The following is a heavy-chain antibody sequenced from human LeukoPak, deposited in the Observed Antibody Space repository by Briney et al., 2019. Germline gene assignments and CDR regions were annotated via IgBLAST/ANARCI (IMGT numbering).Heavy chain of an antibody. D-gene: IGHD5-18*01. Sequence: GGSLRLSCAASGFTFSSYAMSWVRQAPGKGLEWVSGISGSGGSTYYADSVKGQFTISRDNSKDTLYLQMNSLRAEDTAVYYCAKERGGYFYGQFDYWGQGTLVTVSS. CDR1: GFTFSSYA. J-gene: IGHJ4*02. V-gene: IGHV3-23*01. CDR2: ISGSGGST. CDR3: AKERGGYFYGQFDY.